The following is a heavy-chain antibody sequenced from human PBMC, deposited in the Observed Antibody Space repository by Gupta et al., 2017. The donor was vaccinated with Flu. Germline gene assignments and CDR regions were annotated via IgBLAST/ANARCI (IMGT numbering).Heavy chain of an antibody. CDR2: FIPVLGKT. CDR3: ARTGTYCSGDCYNWFDP. CDR1: GGSFPTYA. D-gene: IGHD2-21*02. V-gene: IGHV1-69*01. J-gene: IGHJ5*02. Sequence: QVHLVQSGPEVKKPGSSVKVSCKAPGGSFPTYAMSWVRQAPGQGLEWMGGFIPVLGKTKYAQKFQGRISITADAHTSTSYMELTSLSTDDTAVYYCARTGTYCSGDCYNWFDPWGQGTLVTVSS.